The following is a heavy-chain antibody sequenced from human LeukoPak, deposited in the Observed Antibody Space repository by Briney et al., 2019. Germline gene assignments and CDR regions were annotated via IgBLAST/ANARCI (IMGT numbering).Heavy chain of an antibody. D-gene: IGHD5-18*01. CDR2: ISSSGTYI. V-gene: IGHV3-21*01. J-gene: IGHJ4*02. CDR1: GFTFSSYS. Sequence: GGSLRLSCAASGFTFSSYSMNWVRQAPGKGLEWVSSISSSGTYIYYADSVKGRFTISRDNAKNSLYLQMNSLRAEDTAVYYCAKEVVSGYSYGWPFLGYWGQGTLVTVSS. CDR3: AKEVVSGYSYGWPFLGY.